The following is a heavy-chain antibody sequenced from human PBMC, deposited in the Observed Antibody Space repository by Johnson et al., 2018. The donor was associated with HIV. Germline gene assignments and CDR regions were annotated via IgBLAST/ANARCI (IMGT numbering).Heavy chain of an antibody. J-gene: IGHJ3*02. Sequence: VQLVESGGGLVQPGGSLRLSCAASGFTFTSYDMHWVRQATGKGLEWVSAIGTAGNTSYPGSVQGRFTISRENAKNSLYLQMNSIRAGDTAGYYFARQTTVVSVDAFDICGQGTMGTVSS. CDR2: IGTAGNT. CDR1: GFTFTSYD. D-gene: IGHD4-23*01. V-gene: IGHV3-13*01. CDR3: ARQTTVVSVDAFDI.